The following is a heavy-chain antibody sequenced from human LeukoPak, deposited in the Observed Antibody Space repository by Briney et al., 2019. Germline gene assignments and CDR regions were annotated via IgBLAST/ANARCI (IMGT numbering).Heavy chain of an antibody. CDR2: IWYDGSNK. J-gene: IGHJ4*02. CDR1: GFTFSSYG. D-gene: IGHD6-13*01. V-gene: IGHV3-33*01. CDR3: ARGDHSSTWTMSL. Sequence: GGSLRLSCTASGFTFSSYGMHWVRQAPGRGLEWVAVIWYDGSNKYYADSVKGRFTISRDNSKNTLYLQMNSLRAEDTAVYFCARGDHSSTWTMSLWGQGTLVTVSS.